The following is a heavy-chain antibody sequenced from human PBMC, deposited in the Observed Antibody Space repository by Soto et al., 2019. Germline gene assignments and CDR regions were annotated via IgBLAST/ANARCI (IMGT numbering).Heavy chain of an antibody. V-gene: IGHV4-30-2*01. CDR3: ARAHYGDYGYGIDV. Sequence: QLQLQESGSGLVKPSQTLSLTCAVSGGSISSGGYSRSWIRQPPGKGLEWIGYIYHSGSTYYNPSLKSRVTISVDRSKNQFSLKLSSVTAADTAVYYCARAHYGDYGYGIDVWGQGTTVTVSS. D-gene: IGHD4-17*01. CDR2: IYHSGST. J-gene: IGHJ6*02. CDR1: GGSISSGGYS.